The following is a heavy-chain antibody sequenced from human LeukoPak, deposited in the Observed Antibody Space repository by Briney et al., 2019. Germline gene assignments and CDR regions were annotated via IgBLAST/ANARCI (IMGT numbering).Heavy chain of an antibody. CDR2: IYYSGNT. J-gene: IGHJ4*02. Sequence: PSETLSLTCAVSGDSISSYYWNWIRQPPGKGLEWIGYIYYSGNTDYNPSLKSRVTISVDTSKNQFSLKLSSVTAADTAVYYCASCSMTTNAGDCWYWGQGTLVTVSS. CDR3: ASCSMTTNAGDCWY. D-gene: IGHD4-11*01. V-gene: IGHV4-59*01. CDR1: GDSISSYY.